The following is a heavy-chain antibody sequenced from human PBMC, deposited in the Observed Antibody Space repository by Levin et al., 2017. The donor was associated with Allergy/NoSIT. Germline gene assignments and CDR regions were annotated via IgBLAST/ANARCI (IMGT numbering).Heavy chain of an antibody. D-gene: IGHD6-13*01. CDR3: AKGGYSSSWYRGDY. CDR2: ICGNGGST. J-gene: IGHJ4*02. V-gene: IGHV3-64D*06. CDR1: GFTFSSYA. Sequence: GESLKISCSASGFTFSSYAMHWVRQAPGKGLEYVSGICGNGGSTYYTDSVKGRFTISRDNSKNTLCLQMSGLRAEDTAVYYCAKGGYSSSWYRGDYWGQGTLVTVSS.